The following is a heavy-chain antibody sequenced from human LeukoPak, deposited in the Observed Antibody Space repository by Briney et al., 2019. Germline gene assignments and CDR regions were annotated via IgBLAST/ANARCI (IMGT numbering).Heavy chain of an antibody. D-gene: IGHD4-23*01. CDR3: ASDYGGNSGLFDC. CDR2: INHSGST. J-gene: IGHJ4*02. CDR1: GGSFSGHY. V-gene: IGHV4-34*01. Sequence: SETLSLTCAVYGGSFSGHYWTWIRQPPGQGLEWIGEINHSGSTNYNPSLKSRVTISVDTSKNQFSLKLSSVTAADTAVYYCASDYGGNSGLFDCWGQGTLVTVSS.